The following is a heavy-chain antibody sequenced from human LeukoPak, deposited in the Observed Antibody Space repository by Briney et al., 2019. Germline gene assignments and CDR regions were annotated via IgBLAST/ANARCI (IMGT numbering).Heavy chain of an antibody. J-gene: IGHJ4*02. Sequence: GRSLRLSCAASGFTFSSYAMHWVRQAAGKGLEWVAVISYDGSNKYHADSVKGRFTISRDNSKNTLYLQMNSLRDEDTAMYFCAKYFYSVDDFRPGRRYFDFWGQGTLVTVSS. CDR2: ISYDGSNK. V-gene: IGHV3-30*18. CDR1: GFTFSSYA. D-gene: IGHD3/OR15-3a*01. CDR3: AKYFYSVDDFRPGRRYFDF.